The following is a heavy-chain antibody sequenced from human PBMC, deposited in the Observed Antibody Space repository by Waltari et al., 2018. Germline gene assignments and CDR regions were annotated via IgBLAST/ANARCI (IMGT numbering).Heavy chain of an antibody. Sequence: VQLVETGGGLIQPGGSLRLSCAASGFTVSNNSMTWVRQAPGKGLEWVSVIHIPSTTYYADSVNGRFTMSRDNSKNTLSLQMNSLRDEDTAVYYCARLAVAGPDVFSYFYGMDVWGQGTTVTVSS. J-gene: IGHJ6*02. CDR3: ARLAVAGPDVFSYFYGMDV. CDR1: GFTVSNNS. CDR2: IHIPSTT. D-gene: IGHD6-19*01. V-gene: IGHV3-53*02.